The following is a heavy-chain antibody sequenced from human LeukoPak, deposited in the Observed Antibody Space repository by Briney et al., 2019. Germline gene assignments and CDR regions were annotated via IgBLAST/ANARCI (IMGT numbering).Heavy chain of an antibody. CDR1: GGSFSGYY. V-gene: IGHV4-34*01. D-gene: IGHD6-13*01. J-gene: IGHJ5*02. CDR3: ARRRRERLPRIETAGNNWFVP. Sequence: PSETLSLTCAVSGGSFSGYYWSWIRQPPGKGLEWSGEINHSGSTKYNPSLKSPVTISGDTSKNQFSLKLSAVTGADTAVYYCARRRRERLPRIETAGNNWFVPWGERTLGTVSS. CDR2: INHSGST.